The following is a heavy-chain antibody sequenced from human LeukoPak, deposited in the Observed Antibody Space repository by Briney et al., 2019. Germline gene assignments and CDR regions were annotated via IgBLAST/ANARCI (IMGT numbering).Heavy chain of an antibody. Sequence: GGSLRLSCAASGFTFSSYEMNWVSHVPGKGLEWVSYISSSGSTIYYADSVKGRFTISRDNAKNTLYLQMNTLRAEDTAVYYCAKGWGTLDYWGQGTLVTVSS. CDR2: ISSSGSTI. D-gene: IGHD1-14*01. CDR1: GFTFSSYE. V-gene: IGHV3-48*03. J-gene: IGHJ4*02. CDR3: AKGWGTLDY.